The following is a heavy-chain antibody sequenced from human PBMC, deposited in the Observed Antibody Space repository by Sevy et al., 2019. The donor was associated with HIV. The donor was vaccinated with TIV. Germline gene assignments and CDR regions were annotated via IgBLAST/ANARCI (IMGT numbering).Heavy chain of an antibody. CDR3: ARVISGSYYPYYFDY. CDR2: IKQDGSEK. J-gene: IGHJ4*02. CDR1: GFTFSSYW. D-gene: IGHD3-10*01. V-gene: IGHV3-7*01. Sequence: GGSLRLSCAASGFTFSSYWMSWVRQAPGKGLEWVANIKQDGSEKYYVDSVKGRFTISRDNAKNSLYLQMNSLRAEDTAVYYCARVISGSYYPYYFDYWVQGTLVTVSS.